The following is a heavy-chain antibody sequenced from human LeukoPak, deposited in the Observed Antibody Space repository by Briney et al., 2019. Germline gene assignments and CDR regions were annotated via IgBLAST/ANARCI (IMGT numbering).Heavy chain of an antibody. CDR2: ISAYNGNT. Sequence: ASVKVSCRASGYTFTSYGISWVRQAPGQGLEWMGWISAYNGNTNYAQKLQGRVTMTTDTSTSTAYMELRSLRSGDTAVYYCARSGYGSGSYRWFDPWDQGTLVTVSS. CDR1: GYTFTSYG. D-gene: IGHD3-10*01. J-gene: IGHJ5*02. CDR3: ARSGYGSGSYRWFDP. V-gene: IGHV1-18*04.